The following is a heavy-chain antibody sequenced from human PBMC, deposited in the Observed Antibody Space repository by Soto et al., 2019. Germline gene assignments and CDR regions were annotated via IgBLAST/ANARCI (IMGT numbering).Heavy chain of an antibody. CDR2: INHSGST. J-gene: IGHJ6*02. D-gene: IGHD3-9*01. CDR1: GGSFSGYY. Sequence: SETLSLTCAVYGGSFSGYYWSWIRQPPGKGLEWIGEINHSGSTNYNPSLKSRVTISVDTSKNQFSLKLSSVTAADTAVYYCVARARMNYDILSGYFGTHYYYGMDVWAKGPRSPSP. V-gene: IGHV4-34*01. CDR3: VARARMNYDILSGYFGTHYYYGMDV.